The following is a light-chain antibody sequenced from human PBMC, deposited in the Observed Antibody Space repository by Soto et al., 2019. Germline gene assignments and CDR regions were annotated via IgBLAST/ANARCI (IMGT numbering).Light chain of an antibody. Sequence: QSALTQPRSVSGSPGQSVIISCTGTSSDVGVYNYVSWYQQYPGKAPKIMIYDVSKRPSGVPDRFSGSKSDNTASLTISGLQAEDEADYSCCSYAGSYTFVFGIGTKVTVL. J-gene: IGLJ1*01. CDR1: SSDVGVYNY. CDR3: CSYAGSYTFV. CDR2: DVS. V-gene: IGLV2-11*01.